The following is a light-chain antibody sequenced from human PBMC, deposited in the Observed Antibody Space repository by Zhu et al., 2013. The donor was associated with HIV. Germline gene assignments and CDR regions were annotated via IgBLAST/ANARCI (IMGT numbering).Light chain of an antibody. CDR1: SSAIGLYNS. J-gene: IGLJ2*01. V-gene: IGLV2-14*03. CDR2: DVT. Sequence: QSALTQPASVSGSPGQSITISCTATSSAIGLYNSASWYQQVPGKAPKLMIYDVTHRPSGVSDRFSGSKSGNTASLTISGLQAEDEAIYYCSSYSSSVTLFGGGTTVTVL. CDR3: SSYSSSVTL.